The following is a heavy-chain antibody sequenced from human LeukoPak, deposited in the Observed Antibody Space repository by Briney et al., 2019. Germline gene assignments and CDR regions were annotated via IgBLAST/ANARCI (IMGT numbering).Heavy chain of an antibody. V-gene: IGHV3-30*02. CDR1: GFTFSGSG. CDR3: AKDSRNLPFDY. Sequence: PGGSLRLSCAASGFTFSGSGMHWVRQAPGKGLEWVAFIRSDGSNKYYADSVQGRFIISRDNSKNTLYLQMNRLRAEDTAIYYCAKDSRNLPFDYWGQGTLVTVSS. CDR2: IRSDGSNK. J-gene: IGHJ4*02. D-gene: IGHD1-14*01.